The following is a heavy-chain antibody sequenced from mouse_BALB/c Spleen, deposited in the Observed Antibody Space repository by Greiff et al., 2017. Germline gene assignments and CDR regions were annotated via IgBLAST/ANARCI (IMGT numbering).Heavy chain of an antibody. CDR2: IWGDGST. CDR1: GFSLTGYG. J-gene: IGHJ1*01. D-gene: IGHD2-3*01. V-gene: IGHV2-6-7*01. Sequence: QGQLKESGPGLVAPSQSLSITCTVSGFSLTGYGVNWVRQPPGKGLEWLGMIWGDGSTDYNSALKSRLSISKDNSKSQVFLKMNSLQTDDTARYYCARDGYFWYFDVWGAGTTVTVSS. CDR3: ARDGYFWYFDV.